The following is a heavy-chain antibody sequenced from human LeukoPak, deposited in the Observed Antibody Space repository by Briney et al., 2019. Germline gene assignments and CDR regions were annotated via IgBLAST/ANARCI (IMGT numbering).Heavy chain of an antibody. Sequence: GGSLRLSCAASGFSFSSSWMHWVRQAPGKGLEWVSVIYSGGSTYYADSVKGRFTISRHNSKNTLYLQMNSLRAEDTAVYYCARGARYDSSGYPDYWGQGTLVTVSS. D-gene: IGHD3-22*01. CDR2: IYSGGST. CDR3: ARGARYDSSGYPDY. CDR1: GFSFSSSW. J-gene: IGHJ4*02. V-gene: IGHV3-53*04.